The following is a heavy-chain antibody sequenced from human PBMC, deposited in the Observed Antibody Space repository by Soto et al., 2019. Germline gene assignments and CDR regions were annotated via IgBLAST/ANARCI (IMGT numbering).Heavy chain of an antibody. Sequence: LRLSCAASGFTFDDYAMHWVRQAPGKGLEWVPGISWNSGSIGYADSVKGRFTISRDNAKNSLYLQMNSLRSEDTALYYCAKDMGYDLSPLGYFDYWGQGTLVTVSS. CDR2: ISWNSGSI. D-gene: IGHD5-12*01. V-gene: IGHV3-9*01. CDR3: AKDMGYDLSPLGYFDY. CDR1: GFTFDDYA. J-gene: IGHJ4*02.